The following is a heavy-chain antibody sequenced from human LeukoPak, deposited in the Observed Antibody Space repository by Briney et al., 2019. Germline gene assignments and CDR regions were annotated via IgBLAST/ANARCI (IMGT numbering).Heavy chain of an antibody. Sequence: GGSLRLSCAASGFTFSSYAMHWVRQAPGKGLEWVAVISYDGSNKYYADSVKGRFTISRDNSKNTLYLQMNSLRAEDTAVYYCAKDLKKLPGIAARPGGFDYWGQGTLVTVSS. V-gene: IGHV3-30-3*01. CDR3: AKDLKKLPGIAARPGGFDY. CDR2: ISYDGSNK. CDR1: GFTFSSYA. J-gene: IGHJ4*02. D-gene: IGHD6-6*01.